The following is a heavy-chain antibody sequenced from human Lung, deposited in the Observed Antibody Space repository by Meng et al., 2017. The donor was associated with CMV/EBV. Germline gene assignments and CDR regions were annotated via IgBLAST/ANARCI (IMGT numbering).Heavy chain of an antibody. V-gene: IGHV4-31*03. CDR3: ARASYGSGSPLGESWFDP. Sequence: QRRQSAPGLVKPPQTLSLTCPVSGGSISSGGYYWSWIRQHPGKGLEWIGYIHSSGSTYYNPSLRSRLTISVDTSKNQFSLKLSSVTAADTAVYYCARASYGSGSPLGESWFDPWGQGTLVTVSS. J-gene: IGHJ5*02. CDR2: IHSSGST. D-gene: IGHD3-10*01. CDR1: GGSISSGGYY.